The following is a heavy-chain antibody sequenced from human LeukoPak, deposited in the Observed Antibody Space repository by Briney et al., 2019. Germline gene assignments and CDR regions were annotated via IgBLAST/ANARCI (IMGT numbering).Heavy chain of an antibody. D-gene: IGHD2-8*01. CDR1: GFTFSSHW. V-gene: IGHV3-74*01. Sequence: GGSLRLSCAASGFTFSSHWMHWVRQAPGKGLVWVSRINSDGSGTIYADSVNGRFTISRDNAKNTLDLQMNSLRAEDTAVYYCARGEKSWINGFDLWGQGTLVTVSS. J-gene: IGHJ4*02. CDR3: ARGEKSWINGFDL. CDR2: INSDGSGT.